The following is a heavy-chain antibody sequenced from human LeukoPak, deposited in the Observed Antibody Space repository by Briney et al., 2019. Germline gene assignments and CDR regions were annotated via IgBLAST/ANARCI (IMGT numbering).Heavy chain of an antibody. J-gene: IGHJ6*03. V-gene: IGHV1-18*01. CDR2: IDTYNGNT. CDR3: ARDSFYDGSGYDYLYYYYYMDV. Sequence: GASVKVSCKASGYTFTTYGISWVRQAPGQGLEWMGWIDTYNGNTNYAQKLQGRVTMTTDTSTSTAYMELRSLRSDDTAVYYCARDSFYDGSGYDYLYYYYYMDVWGKGTTVTISS. D-gene: IGHD3-22*01. CDR1: GYTFTTYG.